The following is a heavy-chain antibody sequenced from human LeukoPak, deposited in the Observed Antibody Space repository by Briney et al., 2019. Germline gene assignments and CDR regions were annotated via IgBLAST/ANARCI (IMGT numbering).Heavy chain of an antibody. CDR1: GFTFSSYS. Sequence: GGSLRLSCAASGFTFSSYSMNWVRQAPGKGLEWISYISSGSSTKYYADSVKGRFTISRDNAKNSLYLQMNSLRAEDTAVYYCGRGSALKYFKYWGQGPLVTVS. V-gene: IGHV3-48*01. CDR3: GRGSALKYFKY. D-gene: IGHD2/OR15-2a*01. CDR2: ISSGSSTK. J-gene: IGHJ1*01.